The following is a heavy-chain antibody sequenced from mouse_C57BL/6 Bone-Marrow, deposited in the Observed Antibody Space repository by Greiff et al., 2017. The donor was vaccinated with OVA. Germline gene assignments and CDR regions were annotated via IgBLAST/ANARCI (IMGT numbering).Heavy chain of an antibody. J-gene: IGHJ3*01. Sequence: QVQLQQSGAELAKPGASVKLSCKASGYTFTSYWMHWVKQRPGQGLEWIGYINPSSGYTKYNQKFKDKATLTADKSSSTAYMQLNRLTYEDAAVYYGARRIYYDYDVPFAYWGQGTLVTVSA. CDR2: INPSSGYT. CDR3: ARRIYYDYDVPFAY. CDR1: GYTFTSYW. V-gene: IGHV1-7*01. D-gene: IGHD2-4*01.